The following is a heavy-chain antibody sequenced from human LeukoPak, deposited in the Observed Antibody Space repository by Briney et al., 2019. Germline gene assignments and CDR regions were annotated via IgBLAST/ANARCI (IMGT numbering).Heavy chain of an antibody. CDR3: ARDLGYCSGGSCSDY. V-gene: IGHV1-2*06. J-gene: IGHJ4*02. D-gene: IGHD2-15*01. Sequence: ASVKVSCKASGYTFTGYYIHWVRQAPGQGLEWMGRINPTSGGTNYEQKFQGRVTMTRDTSISTAYMELSRLRSDDTAVYYCARDLGYCSGGSCSDYWGQGTLVTVSS. CDR1: GYTFTGYY. CDR2: INPTSGGT.